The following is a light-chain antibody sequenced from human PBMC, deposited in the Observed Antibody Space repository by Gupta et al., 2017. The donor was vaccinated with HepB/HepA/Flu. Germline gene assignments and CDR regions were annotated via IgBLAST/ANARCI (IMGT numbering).Light chain of an antibody. J-gene: IGLJ1*01. CDR1: SSDVVSYNL. Sequence: QSALTQPASVSGSPGQSITISCTGTSSDVVSYNLVSWYQQHHDREPNRLMFYVTKRPSAISTRFSSYTSGNNASPLTFAMQAEDEADDYCCYSEASSTFVVFGTGTSVTVL. V-gene: IGLV2-23*02. CDR3: CYSEASSTFVV. CDR2: YVT.